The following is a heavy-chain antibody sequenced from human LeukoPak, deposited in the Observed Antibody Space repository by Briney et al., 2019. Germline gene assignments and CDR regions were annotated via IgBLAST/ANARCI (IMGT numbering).Heavy chain of an antibody. D-gene: IGHD5/OR15-5a*01. CDR3: ARRLDRRDYFDY. CDR1: GGSISSSSYH. J-gene: IGHJ4*02. CDR2: IYYSGST. Sequence: PSETLSLTCTVSGGSISSSSYHWGWTRQPPGKGLEWIGSIYYSGSTYYNPSLRSRVSISLDTSKNQLSLDMTYVTAADTAVYYCARRLDRRDYFDYWGQGALVTVSS. V-gene: IGHV4-39*01.